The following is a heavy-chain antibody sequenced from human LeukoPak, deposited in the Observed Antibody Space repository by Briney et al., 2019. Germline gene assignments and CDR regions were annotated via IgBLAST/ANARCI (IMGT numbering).Heavy chain of an antibody. CDR3: ANSEWLLLRTLTRVDY. V-gene: IGHV4-38-2*02. CDR2: ICHSGST. J-gene: IGHJ4*02. CDR1: GYSISSGYY. D-gene: IGHD3-22*01. Sequence: PSETLSLTCTVSGYSISSGYYWGWIRQPPGKGLEWIGSICHSGSTYYNPSLKSRVTISVDTSKNQFSLKLSSVTAADPAVYYCANSEWLLLRTLTRVDYWGQGTLVTVFS.